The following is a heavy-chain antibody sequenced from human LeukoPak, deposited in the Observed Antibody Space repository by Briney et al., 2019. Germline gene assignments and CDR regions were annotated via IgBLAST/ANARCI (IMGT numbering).Heavy chain of an antibody. CDR1: GYPFTGYY. J-gene: IGHJ6*03. CDR3: ATGAQYGLWGVPYFYYMHV. V-gene: IGHV1-2*02. CDR2: INPRNGDT. D-gene: IGHD3-10*01. Sequence: GASVKVSCKASGYPFTGYYVHWVRQAPGHWLEWMGWINPRNGDTHSAQKFQGRVSMTGDTSITTAYMELSGLTSDDTAVYYCATGAQYGLWGVPYFYYMHVWGTGTTVTVSS.